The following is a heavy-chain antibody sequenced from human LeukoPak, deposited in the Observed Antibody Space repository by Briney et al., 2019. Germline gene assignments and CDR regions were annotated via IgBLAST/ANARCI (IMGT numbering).Heavy chain of an antibody. CDR1: GFTFSSYW. V-gene: IGHV3-7*05. Sequence: GGSLRLSCAASGFTFSSYWMSWVRQAPGKGLEWVANIKQDGSEKYYVDSVKGRFTISRDNAKNSLYLEMNSLRAEDTAVYYCVRERTNYYDSSGYYWGQGTLSPSPQ. J-gene: IGHJ4*02. CDR3: VRERTNYYDSSGYY. D-gene: IGHD3-22*01. CDR2: IKQDGSEK.